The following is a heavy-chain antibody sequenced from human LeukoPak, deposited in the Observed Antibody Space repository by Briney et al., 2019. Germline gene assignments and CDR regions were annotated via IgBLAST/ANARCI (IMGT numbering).Heavy chain of an antibody. J-gene: IGHJ4*02. CDR3: ARHASVDGNCPRPLHY. CDR1: GGSISSSNYY. V-gene: IGHV4-39*01. Sequence: PSETLSPPCTVSGGSISSSNYYWGWIRQPPGKGLEWIGNIYYSGSTYYKPSLKTRVTISVDTSKNQFSLKLTSVTAADTAVYYCARHASVDGNCPRPLHYWAKGSLVTVSS. D-gene: IGHD2-21*01. CDR2: IYYSGST.